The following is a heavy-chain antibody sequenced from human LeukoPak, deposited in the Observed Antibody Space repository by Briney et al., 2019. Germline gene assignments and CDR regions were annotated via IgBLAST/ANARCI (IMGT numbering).Heavy chain of an antibody. Sequence: SETLSLTCTVSGVSISSSNSYWGWIRQPPGKGLEWIGSIYYSGSTYYNPSLKSRVTISEDTSKNQFSLKLSSVTAADTAVYYCARGRRVGATNRRNPYYYYYYMDVWGKGTTVTISS. J-gene: IGHJ6*03. CDR3: ARGRRVGATNRRNPYYYYYYMDV. D-gene: IGHD1-26*01. V-gene: IGHV4-39*07. CDR1: GVSISSSNSY. CDR2: IYYSGST.